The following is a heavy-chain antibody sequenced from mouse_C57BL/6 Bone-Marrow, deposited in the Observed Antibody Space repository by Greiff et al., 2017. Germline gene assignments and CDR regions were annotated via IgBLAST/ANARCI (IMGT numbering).Heavy chain of an antibody. V-gene: IGHV14-4*01. D-gene: IGHD2-12*01. CDR1: GFNIKDDY. Sequence: VQLQQSGAELVRPGASVKLSCTASGFNIKDDYMHWVKQRPEQGLEWIGWIDPENGDTEYASKFQGKATIPADTSSNTAYLQLSSLTSEDTAVYYCTTPLRLFDYWGQGTTLTVSS. CDR2: IDPENGDT. J-gene: IGHJ2*01. CDR3: TTPLRLFDY.